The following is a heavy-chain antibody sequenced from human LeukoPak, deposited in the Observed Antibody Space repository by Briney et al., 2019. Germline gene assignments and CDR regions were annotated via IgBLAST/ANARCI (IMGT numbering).Heavy chain of an antibody. D-gene: IGHD2-2*01. V-gene: IGHV3-7*04. CDR1: GFPFRSYW. Sequence: GGSLRLSCAASGFPFRSYWMSWVRQAPGKGLEWVASINQDGSEKYYVDSVKGRFAISRDNAKNSLYLQMNSLRAEDTAVYYCARLLSSSASCYDFWGQGTLVTASS. J-gene: IGHJ4*02. CDR3: ARLLSSSASCYDF. CDR2: INQDGSEK.